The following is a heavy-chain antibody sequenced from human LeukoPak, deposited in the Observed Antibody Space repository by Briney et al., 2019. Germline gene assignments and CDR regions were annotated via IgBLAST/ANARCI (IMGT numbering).Heavy chain of an antibody. CDR3: AKETGWSPLGEDDH. D-gene: IGHD3-16*01. Sequence: GGSLRLSCAASGFIFSNYAMTWVRQAPGRGLEWVAGISGSADSSYADSVKGRFTISRDNSKNTLYLQLNSLTGEDTAVYFCAKETGWSPLGEDDHWGQGILVSVSS. CDR1: GFIFSNYA. V-gene: IGHV3-23*01. CDR2: ISGSADS. J-gene: IGHJ4*02.